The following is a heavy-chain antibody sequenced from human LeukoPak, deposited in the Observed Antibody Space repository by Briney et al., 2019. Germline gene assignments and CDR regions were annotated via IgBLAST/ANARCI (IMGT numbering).Heavy chain of an antibody. V-gene: IGHV3-23*01. CDR2: ISGSGDRT. J-gene: IGHJ4*02. D-gene: IGHD5-18*01. CDR3: AKDVRGFRRPLDS. CDR1: GFTFSNCA. Sequence: GGSLRLSCAASGFTFSNCAMNWVRQSPGKGLEWVSGISGSGDRTFTADSVKGRFTISRDNSENTLYLQINSLRVDDTVIYYCAKDVRGFRRPLDSWGQGTLVTVSS.